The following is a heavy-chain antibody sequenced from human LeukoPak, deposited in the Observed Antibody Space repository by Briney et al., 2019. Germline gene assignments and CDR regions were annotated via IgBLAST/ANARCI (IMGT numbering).Heavy chain of an antibody. V-gene: IGHV3-23*01. CDR1: GFTFSSYA. CDR3: AKDDEYDILTGGNFDY. CDR2: ISGSGGST. Sequence: GGSLRLSCAASGFTFSSYAMSWVRQAPGKGLEWVSAISGSGGSTYYADSVKGRFTISRDNSKNTLYLQMNSLRAEDTAVYHCAKDDEYDILTGGNFDYWGQGTLVTVSS. D-gene: IGHD3-9*01. J-gene: IGHJ4*02.